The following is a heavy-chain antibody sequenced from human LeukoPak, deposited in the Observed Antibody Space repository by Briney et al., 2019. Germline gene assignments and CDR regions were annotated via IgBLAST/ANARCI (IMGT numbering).Heavy chain of an antibody. V-gene: IGHV1-69*13. CDR1: GGTFSSYA. CDR3: ARGSRCSSTSCYAGDDY. CDR2: IIPIFGTA. J-gene: IGHJ4*02. Sequence: SVKVSCKASGGTFSSYANSWVRQAPGQGLEWMGGIIPIFGTANYAQKFQGRVTITADESTSTAYMELSSLRSEDTAVYYCARGSRCSSTSCYAGDDYWGQGTLVTVSS. D-gene: IGHD2-2*01.